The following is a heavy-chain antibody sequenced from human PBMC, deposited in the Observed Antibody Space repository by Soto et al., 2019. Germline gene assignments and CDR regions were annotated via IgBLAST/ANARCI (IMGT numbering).Heavy chain of an antibody. CDR3: ARAVLGGNSGYDSGFDH. CDR2: IYYSGST. V-gene: IGHV4-61*01. J-gene: IGHJ4*02. Sequence: SETLSLTCTVSGGSVSSGSYYWSWIQHPPGKGLEWIGYIYYSGSTSYNPSLKSRVTISVDTSKNQFSLKMSSVTAADTAVYYCARAVLGGNSGYDSGFDHWGQGTLVTVSS. CDR1: GGSVSSGSYY. D-gene: IGHD5-12*01.